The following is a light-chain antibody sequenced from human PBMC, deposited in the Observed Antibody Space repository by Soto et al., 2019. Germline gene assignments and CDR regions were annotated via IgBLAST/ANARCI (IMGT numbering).Light chain of an antibody. V-gene: IGKV1-5*01. Sequence: DIQMTQSPSTLSASVGDRVTITCRASQSILTWLAWYQQKPGKAPKLLIYDASNLQSGVPSRFSGSVSGTEFTLTISSLQPDDFATYYCQQSYSIPQTFGQGTKVDIK. CDR1: QSILTW. CDR2: DAS. CDR3: QQSYSIPQT. J-gene: IGKJ1*01.